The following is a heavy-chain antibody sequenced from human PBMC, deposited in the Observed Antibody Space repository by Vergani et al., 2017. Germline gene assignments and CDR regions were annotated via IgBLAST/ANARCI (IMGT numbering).Heavy chain of an antibody. CDR1: GGSISSGGYY. D-gene: IGHD3-10*01. V-gene: IGHV4-31*03. CDR3: ARDRMVYGSGSNRVWYFDL. J-gene: IGHJ2*01. CDR2: IYYSGST. Sequence: QLQLQESGPGLVKPSQTLSLTCTVSGGSISSGGYYWSWIRQHPGKGLEWIGYIYYSGSTYYNPSLKSRVTISVDTSKNQFSLKLSSVTAADTAVYYCARDRMVYGSGSNRVWYFDLWGRGTLVTVSS.